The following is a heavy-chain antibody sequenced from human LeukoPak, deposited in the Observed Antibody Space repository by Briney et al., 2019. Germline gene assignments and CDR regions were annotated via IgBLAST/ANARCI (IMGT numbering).Heavy chain of an antibody. CDR1: GYTFTGYY. D-gene: IGHD3-22*01. Sequence: GASVKVSCKASGYTFTGYYMHWVRQAPGQGLEWMGWIDPNSGGTNYAQKFQGRVTMTRDTSISTAYMELSRLRSDDTAMYYCARRSNYYDSSGYYYDYWGQGTLVTVSS. J-gene: IGHJ4*02. CDR3: ARRSNYYDSSGYYYDY. CDR2: IDPNSGGT. V-gene: IGHV1-2*02.